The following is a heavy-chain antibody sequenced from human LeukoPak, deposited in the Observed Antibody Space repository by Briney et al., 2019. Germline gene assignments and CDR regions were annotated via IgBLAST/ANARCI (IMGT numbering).Heavy chain of an antibody. CDR2: FDPEDGET. CDR1: GYTLTELS. Sequence: ASVKASCKVSGYTLTELSMHWVRQAPGKGFEWMGGFDPEDGETIYAQKFQGRVTMTEDTSTDTAYMELSSLRSEDTAVYYCATTQMTTVTTGHWFDPWGQGTLVTVSS. J-gene: IGHJ5*02. V-gene: IGHV1-24*01. CDR3: ATTQMTTVTTGHWFDP. D-gene: IGHD4-17*01.